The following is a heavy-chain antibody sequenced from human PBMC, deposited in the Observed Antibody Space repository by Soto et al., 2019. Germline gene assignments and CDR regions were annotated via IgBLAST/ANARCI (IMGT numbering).Heavy chain of an antibody. Sequence: GASVKVSCKASGGTFSSYAISWVRQAPGQGLEWMGGIIPIFGTANYAQKFQGRVTITADESTSTAYMELSSLRSEDMAVYYCAGDSPMPPGVFDIGAQGKRVPVPS. CDR1: GGTFSSYA. D-gene: IGHD2-2*01. J-gene: IGHJ3*02. CDR3: AGDSPMPPGVFDI. CDR2: IIPIFGTA. V-gene: IGHV1-69*13.